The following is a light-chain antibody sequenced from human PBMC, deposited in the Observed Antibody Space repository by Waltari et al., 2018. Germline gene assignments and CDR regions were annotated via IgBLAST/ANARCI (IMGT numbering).Light chain of an antibody. CDR2: KAS. CDR3: QQYKTYGT. CDR1: PSIGSW. J-gene: IGKJ2*01. V-gene: IGKV1-5*03. Sequence: IQMTQSPSTLSASVGDRVTITCRASPSIGSWLAWYQQKPGKAPNLLIYKASSLESGVPSRFSGSGSGTEFTLTISSLQPDDFATYYCQQYKTYGTFGQGTKLEIK.